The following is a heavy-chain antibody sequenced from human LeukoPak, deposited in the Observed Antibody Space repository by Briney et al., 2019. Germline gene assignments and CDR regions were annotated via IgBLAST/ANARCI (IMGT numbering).Heavy chain of an antibody. Sequence: SVKVSCKASGYTFTSYDINWVRQATGQALEWMGWITPFNGNTNYAQKFQDRVTITRDRSMSTAYMELSSLRSEDTAMYYCASDSSGYFVFDYWGQGTLVTVSS. J-gene: IGHJ4*02. CDR2: ITPFNGNT. CDR1: GYTFTSYD. D-gene: IGHD3-22*01. V-gene: IGHV1-45*02. CDR3: ASDSSGYFVFDY.